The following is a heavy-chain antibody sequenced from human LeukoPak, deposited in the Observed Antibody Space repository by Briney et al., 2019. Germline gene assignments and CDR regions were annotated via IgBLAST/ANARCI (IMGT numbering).Heavy chain of an antibody. CDR2: INHSGST. J-gene: IGHJ4*02. V-gene: IGHV4-34*01. CDR3: AQYSSSWYDY. D-gene: IGHD6-13*01. CDR1: GGSFSGYY. Sequence: SETLSLTCAVYGGSFSGYYWSWIRQPPGKGLEWIGEINHSGSTNYNPSLKSRVTISVDTSKNQFSLKLSSVTAADTAVYYCAQYSSSWYDYWGQGTLVIVSS.